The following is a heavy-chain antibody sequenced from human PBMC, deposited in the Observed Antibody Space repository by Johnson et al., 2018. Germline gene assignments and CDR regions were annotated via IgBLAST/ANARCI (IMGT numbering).Heavy chain of an antibody. CDR1: GFSFSSYS. D-gene: IGHD7-27*01. CDR2: IDTSSTYI. Sequence: VQLVESGGGLVKPGESLRLSCSASGFSFSSYSMHWVRQSPGEGLEWVSSIDTSSTYIFYADSVTGRFTTSRDNAKNSLHLQMNSLRGEDTALYYCGRSTAFELGLHRGMDFWGQGTTFTVSS. CDR3: GRSTAFELGLHRGMDF. V-gene: IGHV3-21*01. J-gene: IGHJ6*01.